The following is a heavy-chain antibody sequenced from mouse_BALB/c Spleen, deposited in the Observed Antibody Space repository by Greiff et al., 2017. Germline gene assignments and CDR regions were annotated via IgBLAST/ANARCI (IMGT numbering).Heavy chain of an antibody. CDR2: INPYNGAT. CDR1: GYSFTGYY. V-gene: IGHV1-31*01. J-gene: IGHJ2*01. Sequence: EVQLQQSGPELVKPGASVKISCKASGYSFTGYYMHWVKQSHVKSLEWIGRINPYNGATSYNQNFKDKASLTVDKSSSTAYMELHSLTSEDSAVYYCAREGYFDYWGQGTTLTVSS. CDR3: AREGYFDY.